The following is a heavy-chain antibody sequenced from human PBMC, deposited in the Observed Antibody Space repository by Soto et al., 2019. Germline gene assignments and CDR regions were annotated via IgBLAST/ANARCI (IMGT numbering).Heavy chain of an antibody. CDR1: GGTFSSYA. Sequence: GASVKVSCKASGGTFSSYAISWVRQAPGQGLEWMGGIIPIFGTANYAQKFQGRVTITADESTSTAYMELSSLRSEDTAVYYCAREGTTYGYLDYWGQGTLVTVSS. D-gene: IGHD3-10*01. V-gene: IGHV1-69*13. J-gene: IGHJ4*02. CDR2: IIPIFGTA. CDR3: AREGTTYGYLDY.